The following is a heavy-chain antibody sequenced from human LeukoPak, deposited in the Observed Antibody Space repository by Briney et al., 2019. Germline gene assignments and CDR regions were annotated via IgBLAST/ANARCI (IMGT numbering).Heavy chain of an antibody. J-gene: IGHJ5*02. CDR1: GFTFSKYA. Sequence: PGGSLRLSCAASGFTFSKYAMSWVRQAPGKGLEWVSAITGSGGSTYYADSVKGRFTISRDNSKNTLYLQLNSLRAEDTAIYYCTKDPNSSSLNWFDPWGQGTLVTVSS. V-gene: IGHV3-23*01. CDR2: ITGSGGST. CDR3: TKDPNSSSLNWFDP. D-gene: IGHD6-13*01.